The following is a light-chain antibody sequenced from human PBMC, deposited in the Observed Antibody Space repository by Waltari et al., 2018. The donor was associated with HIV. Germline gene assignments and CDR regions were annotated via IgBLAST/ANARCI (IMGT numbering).Light chain of an antibody. V-gene: IGLV1-47*01. CDR2: N. Sequence: QSVLTQPPSASGAPGQRVTISCSGNSSNIGRNNQRPSGVPDRFSGSKSGTSASLAISGLQSGDEADYYCSTWDGGLRGVVFGGGTKLTVL. CDR1: SSNIGRN. CDR3: STWDGGLRGVV. J-gene: IGLJ2*01.